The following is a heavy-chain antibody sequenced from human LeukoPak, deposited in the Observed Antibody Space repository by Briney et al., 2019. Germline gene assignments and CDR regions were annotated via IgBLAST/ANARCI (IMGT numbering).Heavy chain of an antibody. D-gene: IGHD1-26*01. V-gene: IGHV3-7*01. Sequence: GRSLRLSCAASGFTFSSYAMHWVRQAPGKGLEWVANIKQDGSEKYYVDSVKGRFTISRDNAKNSLYLQMNSLRAEDTAVYYCARARYSGSIFDYWGQGTLVTVSS. CDR2: IKQDGSEK. J-gene: IGHJ4*02. CDR1: GFTFSSYA. CDR3: ARARYSGSIFDY.